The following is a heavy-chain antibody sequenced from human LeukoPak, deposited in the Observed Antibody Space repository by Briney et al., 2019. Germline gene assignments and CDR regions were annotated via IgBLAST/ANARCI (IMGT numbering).Heavy chain of an antibody. J-gene: IGHJ3*02. D-gene: IGHD3-22*01. V-gene: IGHV1-8*01. CDR3: ARSRNYYDSSGFLTLDAFDI. Sequence: ASVKVSCKASGYTFTSYDINWVRQATGQGLEWMGWMNPNSGSTGYAQKFQGRVTMTRSTSISTAYMELSSLRSEDTAVYYCARSRNYYDSSGFLTLDAFDIWGQGTMVTVSS. CDR1: GYTFTSYD. CDR2: MNPNSGST.